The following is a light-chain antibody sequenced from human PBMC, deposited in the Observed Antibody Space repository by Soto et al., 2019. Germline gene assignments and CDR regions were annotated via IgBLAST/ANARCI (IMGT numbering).Light chain of an antibody. Sequence: QSALAQPASVSGSTGQSITISCTGTSSDVGGYKYVSWYQQYPGKAPKLMFYEVSNRPSGVSNRFSGSKSGNTASLTISGFQAEDEADYYCSSYTSSSTLVFGTGTKVTVL. CDR3: SSYTSSSTLV. CDR2: EVS. V-gene: IGLV2-14*01. CDR1: SSDVGGYKY. J-gene: IGLJ1*01.